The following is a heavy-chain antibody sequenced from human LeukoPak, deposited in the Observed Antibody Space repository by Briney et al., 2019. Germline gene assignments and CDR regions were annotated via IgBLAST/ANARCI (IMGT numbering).Heavy chain of an antibody. J-gene: IGHJ4*02. CDR1: GFTFSSYA. Sequence: GASLRLSCAASGFTFSSYAMSWVRQAPGKGLEWVSAISGSGGSTYYADSVKGRFTISRDNSKNTLYLQMNSLRAEDTAVYYCARDGLAYCGGDCPFGDYWGQGTLVTVSS. D-gene: IGHD2-21*02. V-gene: IGHV3-23*01. CDR3: ARDGLAYCGGDCPFGDY. CDR2: ISGSGGST.